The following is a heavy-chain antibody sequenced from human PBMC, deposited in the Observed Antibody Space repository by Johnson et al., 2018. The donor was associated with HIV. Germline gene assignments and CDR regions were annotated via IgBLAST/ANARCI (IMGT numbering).Heavy chain of an antibody. D-gene: IGHD5-24*01. Sequence: VQLVESGGGLVQPGGSLGLACVGSGFNVSNNYMSWVRQPPGQGLEWVSTLYSSGNTYYADYVKGRFTISRDSSRNTLYLQIDTLKVEDTALYYCTRSKLQFLAPDAFDLWGQGTMVTVSS. V-gene: IGHV3-53*01. J-gene: IGHJ3*01. CDR2: LYSSGNT. CDR3: TRSKLQFLAPDAFDL. CDR1: GFNVSNNY.